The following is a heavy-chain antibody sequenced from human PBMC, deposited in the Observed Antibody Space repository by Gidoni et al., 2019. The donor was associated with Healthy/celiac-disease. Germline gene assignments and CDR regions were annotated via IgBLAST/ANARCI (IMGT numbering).Heavy chain of an antibody. CDR3: TRAASGSPDY. CDR2: INTDGSNT. Sequence: EVQLVESGGGLVQPGGSLRLSCAASGFTFSTYWMHWVRQAPGEGLVGVSRINTDGSNTLYADSVKGRFTISRDNTKNTLFLQVDSLRPEDTAVYYCTRAASGSPDYWGQGTLVTVSS. D-gene: IGHD6-13*01. V-gene: IGHV3-74*01. CDR1: GFTFSTYW. J-gene: IGHJ4*02.